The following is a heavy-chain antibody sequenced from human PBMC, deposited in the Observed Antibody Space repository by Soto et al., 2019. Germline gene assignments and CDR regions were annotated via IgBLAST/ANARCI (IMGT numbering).Heavy chain of an antibody. CDR2: IYYSGST. D-gene: IGHD1-26*01. Sequence: SETLSLTCTVSGGPISSGGYYWSWIRQHPGKGLEWIGYIYYSGSTYYNPSLKSRVTISVDTSKNQFSLKLSSVTAADTAVYYWAREVGATTRYFDDWGQGTLVTVSS. CDR1: GGPISSGGYY. V-gene: IGHV4-31*03. J-gene: IGHJ4*02. CDR3: AREVGATTRYFDD.